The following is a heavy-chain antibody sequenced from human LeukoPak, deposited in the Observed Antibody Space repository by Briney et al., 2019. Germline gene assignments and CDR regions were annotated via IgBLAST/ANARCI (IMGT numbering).Heavy chain of an antibody. CDR1: GYTFTSYY. D-gene: IGHD4-17*01. Sequence: GASVKVSCKASGYTFTSYYMHWVRQAPGQGLEWMGIINPNAGTTSYAQKFQGRVTVTRDTSTSTAYMELSSLRSEDTAVYYCAKGSGDYVATYYYYMDVWGKGTTVTVSS. CDR2: INPNAGTT. V-gene: IGHV1-46*01. CDR3: AKGSGDYVATYYYYMDV. J-gene: IGHJ6*03.